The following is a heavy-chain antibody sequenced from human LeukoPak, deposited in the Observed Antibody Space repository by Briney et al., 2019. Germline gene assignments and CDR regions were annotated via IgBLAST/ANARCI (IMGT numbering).Heavy chain of an antibody. J-gene: IGHJ6*02. CDR3: ARRNGGHYGSYYYYGMDV. CDR2: IYYSGST. Sequence: PSETLSLTCTVSGGSISSYYWSWIRQPPGKGLEWIGYIYYSGSTNYNPSLKSRVTTSVDTSKNQFSLKLSSVTAADTAVYYCARRNGGHYGSYYYYGMDVWGQGTTVTVSS. D-gene: IGHD3-3*01. V-gene: IGHV4-59*01. CDR1: GGSISSYY.